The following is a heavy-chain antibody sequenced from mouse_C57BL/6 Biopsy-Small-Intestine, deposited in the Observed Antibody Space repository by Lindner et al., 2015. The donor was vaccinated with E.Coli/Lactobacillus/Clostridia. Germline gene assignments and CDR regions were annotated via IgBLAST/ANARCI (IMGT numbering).Heavy chain of an antibody. CDR2: ISTGSSPI. J-gene: IGHJ2*01. Sequence: VQLQESGGGLVKPGGSLKLSCAASGFTFSDYGMHWVRQAPEKGLEWVAYISTGSSPIYYADTVKGRFTISRDNAENTLFLQMTSLRSEDTAMYYRVRGFGYWGQGTTLTVSS. V-gene: IGHV5-17*01. CDR3: VRGFGY. CDR1: GFTFSDYG.